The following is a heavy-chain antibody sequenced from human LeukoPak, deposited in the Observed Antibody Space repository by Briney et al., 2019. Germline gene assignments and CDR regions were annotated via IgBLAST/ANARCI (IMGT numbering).Heavy chain of an antibody. CDR3: ARDTTYYESSAYYDSYDV. D-gene: IGHD3-22*01. V-gene: IGHV3-7*01. Sequence: GGSLRLSCEASGFSFSMYWMAWVRQAPGKGLEWVANIKRDGSERHCLDSARGRFTVSRDNAKNSLYLQLNSLRAEDTAVYFCARDTTYYESSAYYDSYDVWGQGTMVTVSS. CDR2: IKRDGSER. CDR1: GFSFSMYW. J-gene: IGHJ3*01.